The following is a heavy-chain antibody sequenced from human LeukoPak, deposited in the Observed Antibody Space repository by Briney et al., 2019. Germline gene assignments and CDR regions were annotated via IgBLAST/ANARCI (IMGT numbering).Heavy chain of an antibody. CDR1: GGTFSSYA. CDR3: TVWFGELYNWFDP. CDR2: IIPIFGTA. D-gene: IGHD3-10*01. V-gene: IGHV1-69*13. J-gene: IGHJ5*02. Sequence: SVKVSCKASGGTFSSYAISWVRQAPGQRLEWMGGIIPIFGTANYAQKFQGRVTITADESTSTAYMELSSLISEDTAVYYCTVWFGELYNWFDPWGQGTLVTVSS.